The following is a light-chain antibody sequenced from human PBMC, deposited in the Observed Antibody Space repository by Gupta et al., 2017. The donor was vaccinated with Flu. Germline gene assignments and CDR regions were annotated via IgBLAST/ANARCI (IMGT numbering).Light chain of an antibody. J-gene: IGLJ1*01. CDR1: SSNVGSNA. Sequence: QSVLAQPPSASGTPGQRVTISCSGRSSNVGSNAVHWYQQVPGTAPKLLIYDNNQRPSGVPDRFSGSKSGTSASLAISGLQSEDEADYYCAAWDDSLNGHYVVGTGTEVTVL. CDR3: AAWDDSLNGHYV. CDR2: DNN. V-gene: IGLV1-44*01.